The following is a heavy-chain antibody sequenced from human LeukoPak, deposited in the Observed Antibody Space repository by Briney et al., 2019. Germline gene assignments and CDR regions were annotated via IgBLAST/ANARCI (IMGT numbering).Heavy chain of an antibody. D-gene: IGHD3-22*01. CDR3: ARDRDYYDSRKPLDY. J-gene: IGHJ4*02. CDR2: INPYNANT. Sequence: ASVKVSCKASGYIFTSYGISWVRQAPGQGLEWMGWINPYNANTAYAQKLQGRVTMTTDTSTKTAYMELRSLRSDDTAVYYCARDRDYYDSRKPLDYWGQGTLVTVS. V-gene: IGHV1-18*01. CDR1: GYIFTSYG.